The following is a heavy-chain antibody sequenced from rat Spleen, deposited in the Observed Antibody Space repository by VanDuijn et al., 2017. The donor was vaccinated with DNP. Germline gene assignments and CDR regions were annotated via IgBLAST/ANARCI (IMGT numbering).Heavy chain of an antibody. Sequence: EVQLQESGPGLVKPSQSLSLTCSVTGYSISSNFRWSWIRKFPGNTLEWMGYINNAGTTKYNPSLKSRISITRDTSKNQFFLQVNSITSEDTATYYCARSTDCGCNWDYWGQGVMVPVSS. CDR3: ARSTDCGCNWDY. CDR2: INNAGTT. J-gene: IGHJ2*01. CDR1: GYSISSNFR. V-gene: IGHV3-3*01. D-gene: IGHD1-9*01.